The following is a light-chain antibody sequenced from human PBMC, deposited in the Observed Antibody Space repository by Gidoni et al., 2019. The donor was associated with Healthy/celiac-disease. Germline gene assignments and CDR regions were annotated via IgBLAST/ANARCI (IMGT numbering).Light chain of an antibody. CDR2: AVS. CDR3: SSYTSSSPLVV. Sequence: QSALTQPASVSGTPGQPSTIYCTGTSSDVGGYNYVSWYQQPPGKAPKLMIYAVSNRPPGVSHRFSGSKSGNTASLTISVRQAEDEADYYCSSYTSSSPLVVFGGGTTLPVL. CDR1: SSDVGGYNY. V-gene: IGLV2-14*01. J-gene: IGLJ2*01.